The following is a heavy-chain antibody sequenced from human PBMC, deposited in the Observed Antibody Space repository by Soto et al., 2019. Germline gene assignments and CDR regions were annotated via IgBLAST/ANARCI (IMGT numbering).Heavy chain of an antibody. J-gene: IGHJ3*02. V-gene: IGHV3-11*01. Sequence: GGSLRLSCAASGFTCSDYYMSWIRQAPGKGLEWVSYISSSGSTIYYADSVKGRFTISRDNAKNSLYLQMNSLRAEDTAVYYCARDKTTVVTLDAFDIWGQGTMVTVSS. CDR2: ISSSGSTI. CDR1: GFTCSDYY. CDR3: ARDKTTVVTLDAFDI. D-gene: IGHD4-17*01.